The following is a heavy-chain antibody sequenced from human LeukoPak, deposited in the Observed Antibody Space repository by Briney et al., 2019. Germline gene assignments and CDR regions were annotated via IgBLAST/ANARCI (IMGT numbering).Heavy chain of an antibody. D-gene: IGHD2-2*01. Sequence: GGSLRLSCAASGFTFSTYVMSWVRQPPGKGLEWVSGISGSGGYTYYADSMKGRFTISRDNSNNTLYLQMNSLRAEDTAVYYCARGQYQLLFWGQGTLVTVSS. CDR1: GFTFSTYV. J-gene: IGHJ4*02. CDR2: ISGSGGYT. V-gene: IGHV3-23*01. CDR3: ARGQYQLLF.